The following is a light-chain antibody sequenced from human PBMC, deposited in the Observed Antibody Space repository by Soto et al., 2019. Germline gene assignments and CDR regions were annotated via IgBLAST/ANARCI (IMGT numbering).Light chain of an antibody. CDR2: GAS. V-gene: IGKV3-15*01. CDR1: QSVSSN. Sequence: EIVMTQSPATLSVSPGERATLSCRASQSVSSNLAWYQQKPGQAPRLLIYGASTRATGIPARFSGSGSGTEFTLTISSLQSEDFGVYYCQQYNNWPPGTFGHGTKVEIK. J-gene: IGKJ1*01. CDR3: QQYNNWPPGT.